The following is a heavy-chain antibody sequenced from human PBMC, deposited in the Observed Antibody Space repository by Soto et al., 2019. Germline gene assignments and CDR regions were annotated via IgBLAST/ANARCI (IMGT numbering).Heavy chain of an antibody. V-gene: IGHV1-3*04. D-gene: IGHD2-15*01. J-gene: IGHJ4*02. CDR1: GYTFTNYA. Sequence: ASVKVSCKASGYTFTNYAMHWMRQAPGQRLEWMGWINTGNGNTKYSQKFQGRVTITRDTSASTAYMELSSLRSEDTAVYYCARDLGGWPDYWGQGTLVTVSS. CDR3: ARDLGGWPDY. CDR2: INTGNGNT.